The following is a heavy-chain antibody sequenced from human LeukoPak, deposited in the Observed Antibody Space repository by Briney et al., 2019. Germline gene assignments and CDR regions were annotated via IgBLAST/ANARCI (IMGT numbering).Heavy chain of an antibody. CDR3: ARDSGYDSSGYYYYYYYYYYMDV. V-gene: IGHV1-18*01. CDR1: GYTFTSYG. D-gene: IGHD3-22*01. Sequence: ASVKVSCKASGYTFTSYGISWVRQAPGQGLEWMGWISAYNGNTNYAQKLQGRVTMTTDTSTSTAYMELRSLRSDDTAVYYCARDSGYDSSGYYYYYYYYYYMDVWGKGTTVTISS. CDR2: ISAYNGNT. J-gene: IGHJ6*03.